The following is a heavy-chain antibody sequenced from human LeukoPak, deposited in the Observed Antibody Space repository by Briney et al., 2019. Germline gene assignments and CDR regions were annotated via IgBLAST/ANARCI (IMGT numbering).Heavy chain of an antibody. V-gene: IGHV4-31*03. Sequence: PSQTLSLTCTVSGGSISSGGYYWSWIRQHPGKGLEWIGYIYYSGSTYYNPSLKSRVTISVDTFKNQFSLKLSSVTAADTAVYYCARDPGGILTGYYNWFDPWGQGTLVTVSS. CDR2: IYYSGST. J-gene: IGHJ5*02. D-gene: IGHD3-9*01. CDR3: ARDPGGILTGYYNWFDP. CDR1: GGSISSGGYY.